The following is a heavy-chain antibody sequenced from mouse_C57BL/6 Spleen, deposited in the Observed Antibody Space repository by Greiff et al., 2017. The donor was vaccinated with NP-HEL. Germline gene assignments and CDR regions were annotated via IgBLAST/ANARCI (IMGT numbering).Heavy chain of an antibody. CDR3: AREDGYDYYYAMDY. Sequence: VQLQQSGAELVKPGASVKLSCKASGYTFTSYWMHWVKQRPGRGLEWIGRIDPNSGGTKYNEKFKSKAKLTVDKPSSTAYMQLSSLTSEDSAVYYCAREDGYDYYYAMDYWGQGTSVTVSS. V-gene: IGHV1-72*01. CDR2: IDPNSGGT. CDR1: GYTFTSYW. D-gene: IGHD2-2*01. J-gene: IGHJ4*01.